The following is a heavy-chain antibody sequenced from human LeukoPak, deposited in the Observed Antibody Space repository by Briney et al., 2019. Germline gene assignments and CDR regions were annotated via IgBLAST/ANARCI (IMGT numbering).Heavy chain of an antibody. CDR3: ARATMTDAFDF. D-gene: IGHD3-22*01. CDR1: GYSFIGYY. J-gene: IGHJ3*01. Sequence: GASVKLSCKASGYSFIGYYMHWVRQAPGQGLEWMGWINPYNGGTNYSQKFQGRVAMTRDTSISTAYMELGRLRSDDTAIYYCARATMTDAFDFWGQGTMVIVSP. V-gene: IGHV1-2*02. CDR2: INPYNGGT.